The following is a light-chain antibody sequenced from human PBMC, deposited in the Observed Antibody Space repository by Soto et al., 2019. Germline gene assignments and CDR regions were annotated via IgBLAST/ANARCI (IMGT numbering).Light chain of an antibody. V-gene: IGLV1-51*01. J-gene: IGLJ2*01. CDR3: GTWDSSLSAGI. CDR2: DNN. Sequence: QSVLTQPPSVSAASGQKVTISCSGSSSNIGNNYVSWYQHLPGTAPKLLIYDNNNRPSGIPDRFSGSKSGASATLGITGLQTGDEAHYYCGTWDSSLSAGIFGGGTQLTVL. CDR1: SSNIGNNY.